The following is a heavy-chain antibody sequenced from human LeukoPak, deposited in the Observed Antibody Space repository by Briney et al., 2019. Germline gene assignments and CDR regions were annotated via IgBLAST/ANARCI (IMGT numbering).Heavy chain of an antibody. CDR1: GYTFTSYY. CDR2: INPSGGST. Sequence: ASVKVSCKASGYTFTSYYMHWVRQAPGQGLEWMGIINPSGGSTSYAQKFQGRVTMTRDTSTSTVYMELSSLRSEDTAVYYCARDPTRAPLRFLEWLLLGYFDCWGQGTLVTVFS. CDR3: ARDPTRAPLRFLEWLLLGYFDC. V-gene: IGHV1-46*01. D-gene: IGHD3-3*01. J-gene: IGHJ4*02.